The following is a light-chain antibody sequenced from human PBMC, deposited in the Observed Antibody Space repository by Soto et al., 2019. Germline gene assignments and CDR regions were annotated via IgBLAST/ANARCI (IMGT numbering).Light chain of an antibody. J-gene: IGLJ7*01. CDR1: SSNIGSNY. CDR2: RNN. CDR3: AAWDDSLSGPV. Sequence: QSVLTQPPSASGTPGQRVTISCSGSSSNIGSNYVYWYQQLPGTAPKLLIYRNNQRPSGVPDRSSGSKSGTSDSLAISGLRSEDEADYYCAAWDDSLSGPVFGGGTQLTVL. V-gene: IGLV1-47*01.